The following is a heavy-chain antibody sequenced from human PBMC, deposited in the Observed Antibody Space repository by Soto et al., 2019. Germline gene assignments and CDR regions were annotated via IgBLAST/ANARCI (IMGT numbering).Heavy chain of an antibody. Sequence: QVHLVESGGGVVQPGRSLRLSCAASGFTFSSFGMHWVRQAPGKGLEWVAVISYDGSKKQYPDSMKGRFTISRDNSNNMLYLQMNSLRAEDTALYYCAKDPVMITGTYYRSRGFGWYFDLWGRGTLVTVSS. CDR2: ISYDGSKK. CDR1: GFTFSSFG. CDR3: AKDPVMITGTYYRSRGFGWYFDL. V-gene: IGHV3-30*18. D-gene: IGHD3-10*01. J-gene: IGHJ2*01.